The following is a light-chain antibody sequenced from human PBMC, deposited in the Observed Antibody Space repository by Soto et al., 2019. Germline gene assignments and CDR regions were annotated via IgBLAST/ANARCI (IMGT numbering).Light chain of an antibody. V-gene: IGKV1-39*01. Sequence: DSQMTQSPSSLSASVGDRVTITCRASQSISRYLNWYQQRPGKAPDLLIYTASRLQIGVPSRFSGSGSGTDGTRTSTRLQPEDVATYYCQQSYDTPLTCGGGTNVEVK. CDR3: QQSYDTPLT. CDR1: QSISRY. J-gene: IGKJ4*01. CDR2: TAS.